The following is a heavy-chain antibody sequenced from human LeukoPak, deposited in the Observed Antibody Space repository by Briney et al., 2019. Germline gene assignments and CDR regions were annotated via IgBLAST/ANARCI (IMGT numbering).Heavy chain of an antibody. Sequence: ASVKVSCKGYGYTFINHDIDWVRQATGQGLEWMGWMNPNSGNTGYAQKFQGRVTMTRNTSISTAYMELSSLRSEDTAVYYCARGGYSYGHGDYWGQGTLVTVSS. CDR1: GYTFINHD. D-gene: IGHD5-18*01. CDR3: ARGGYSYGHGDY. V-gene: IGHV1-8*02. CDR2: MNPNSGNT. J-gene: IGHJ4*02.